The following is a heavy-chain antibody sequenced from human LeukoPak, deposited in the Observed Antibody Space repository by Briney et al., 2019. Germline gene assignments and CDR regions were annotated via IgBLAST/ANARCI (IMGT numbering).Heavy chain of an antibody. CDR1: GFTFSSYA. Sequence: SGGSLRLSCAASGFTFSSYAMHWVRQAPGKGLEWVAVISYDGSNKYYADSVKGRFTISRDNSKNTLYLQMNSLRAEDTAVYYCAKDGNWVFDYWGQGTLVTVSS. CDR2: ISYDGSNK. V-gene: IGHV3-30*04. D-gene: IGHD4-23*01. CDR3: AKDGNWVFDY. J-gene: IGHJ4*02.